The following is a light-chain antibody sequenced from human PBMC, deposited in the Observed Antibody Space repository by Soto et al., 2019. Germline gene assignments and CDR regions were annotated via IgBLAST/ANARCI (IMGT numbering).Light chain of an antibody. CDR1: SGDVGGYNY. Sequence: QSALTQPRSVSGSPGQSVTISCTGTSGDVGGYNYVSWYQQHPGKAPKLMIYDVSKRPSGVPDRFSGAKSGNTASLTISGLQAEDEADYYCCSYAGSSGYVFGTGTKVTVL. J-gene: IGLJ1*01. CDR3: CSYAGSSGYV. CDR2: DVS. V-gene: IGLV2-11*01.